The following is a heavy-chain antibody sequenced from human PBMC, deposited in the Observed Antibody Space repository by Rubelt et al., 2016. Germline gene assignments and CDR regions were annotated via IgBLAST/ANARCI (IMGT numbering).Heavy chain of an antibody. Sequence: VQLQQWGAGLLKPSETLSLTCAVYGGSFSGYYWSWIRQPPGKGLEWIGEINHSGSTNYNPSLQSRVTISVDTSKNQFSRKLSPVTAADTAVYYCARGDYDSSGYPDYWGQGTLVTVSS. CDR3: ARGDYDSSGYPDY. CDR2: INHSGST. J-gene: IGHJ4*02. D-gene: IGHD3-22*01. V-gene: IGHV4-34*01. CDR1: GGSFSGYY.